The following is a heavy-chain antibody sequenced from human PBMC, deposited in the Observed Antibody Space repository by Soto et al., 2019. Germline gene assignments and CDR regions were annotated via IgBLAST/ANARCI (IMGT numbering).Heavy chain of an antibody. Sequence: GGPLDPSCPASDFPSGAIARPWVRRPPGKGLGWVAVISYDGSNKYYADSVKGRFTISRDNSKNTLYLQMNSLRAEDTAVYYCAKDLARGDDSSGYFPGSAFDIWGQGTMVTVSS. J-gene: IGHJ3*02. V-gene: IGHV3-30*18. CDR3: AKDLARGDDSSGYFPGSAFDI. D-gene: IGHD3-22*01. CDR2: ISYDGSNK. CDR1: DFPSGAIA.